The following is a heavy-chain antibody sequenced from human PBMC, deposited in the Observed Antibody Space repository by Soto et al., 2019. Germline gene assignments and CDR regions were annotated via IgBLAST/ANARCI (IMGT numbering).Heavy chain of an antibody. J-gene: IGHJ4*02. CDR2: IYYSGST. Sequence: QVQLQESGPGLVKPSQTLSLTCTVSGGSISSGGYYWSWIRQHPAKGLEWIGYIYYSGSTYYNPSLKSRVTISVDTSKNQFSLKLSAVTAADTAVYYCARSGYSYGPNPLLYWGQGTLVTVSS. CDR3: ARSGYSYGPNPLLY. V-gene: IGHV4-31*03. CDR1: GGSISSGGYY. D-gene: IGHD5-18*01.